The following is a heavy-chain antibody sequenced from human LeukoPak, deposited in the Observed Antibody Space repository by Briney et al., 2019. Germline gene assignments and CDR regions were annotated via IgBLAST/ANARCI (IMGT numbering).Heavy chain of an antibody. CDR2: ISAYNGNT. D-gene: IGHD1-26*01. CDR3: ARVVGGSYYSANCFDY. V-gene: IGHV1-18*01. CDR1: GYTFTSYG. Sequence: ASVKVSCKASGYTFTSYGISWVRQAPGQGLEWMGWISAYNGNTNYAQKLQGRVTMTTDTSTSTAYVELRSLRSDDTAVYYCARVVGGSYYSANCFDYWGQGTLVTVSS. J-gene: IGHJ4*02.